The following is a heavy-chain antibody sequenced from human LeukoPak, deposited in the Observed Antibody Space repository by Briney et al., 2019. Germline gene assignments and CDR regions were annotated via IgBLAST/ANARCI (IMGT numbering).Heavy chain of an antibody. D-gene: IGHD1-20*01. Sequence: SETLSLTCAVYGGSFSGYSWNWIRQPPGKGLECIGEINHSGSTNYNPSLKSRVTISVDTSKNQFSLKLSSVTAADTAVYYCARLYRGGGLAGSLGVYYYYYYMDVWGKGTTVTVSS. CDR3: ARLYRGGGLAGSLGVYYYYYYMDV. V-gene: IGHV4-34*01. J-gene: IGHJ6*03. CDR2: INHSGST. CDR1: GGSFSGYS.